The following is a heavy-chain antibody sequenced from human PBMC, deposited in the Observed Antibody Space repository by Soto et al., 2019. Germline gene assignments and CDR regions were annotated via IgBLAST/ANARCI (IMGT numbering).Heavy chain of an antibody. Sequence: ASVKVSCKASGYTFTSYGISWVRQAPGQGLEWMGWISAYNGNTNYAQKLQGRVTMTTDTSTSTAYMELRSLRSDDTAVYYCARDPGQETPYYYYGMDVWGQGTTVTVS. CDR2: ISAYNGNT. V-gene: IGHV1-18*01. J-gene: IGHJ6*02. CDR1: GYTFTSYG. CDR3: ARDPGQETPYYYYGMDV.